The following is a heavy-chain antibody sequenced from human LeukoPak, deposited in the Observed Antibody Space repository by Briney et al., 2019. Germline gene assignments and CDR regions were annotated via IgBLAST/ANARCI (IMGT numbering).Heavy chain of an antibody. V-gene: IGHV1-18*01. CDR2: ISANTGKT. J-gene: IGHJ4*02. CDR1: GYTFATYG. D-gene: IGHD6-13*01. Sequence: ASVKVSCKASGYTFATYGFCWVRQAPGHGPEWMGWISANTGKTDYAQKFQGRVTMTTDTSTSTAYMELRSLRPDDTAVYYCAKVAGDRMDYWGQGTLLTVSS. CDR3: AKVAGDRMDY.